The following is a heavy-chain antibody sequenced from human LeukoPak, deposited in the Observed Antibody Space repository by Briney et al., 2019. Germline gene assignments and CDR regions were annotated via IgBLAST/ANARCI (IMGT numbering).Heavy chain of an antibody. V-gene: IGHV5-51*01. Sequence: GEPLQISCKGSGYSFTSYWIGWVRQLPGKGLEWMGIIYPGDSDTRYSPSFQGQVTISADKSISTAYLQWSSLEASDTAMYYCARKSGVAVAVGAFDIWGQGTMVTVSS. CDR1: GYSFTSYW. D-gene: IGHD6-19*01. CDR3: ARKSGVAVAVGAFDI. J-gene: IGHJ3*02. CDR2: IYPGDSDT.